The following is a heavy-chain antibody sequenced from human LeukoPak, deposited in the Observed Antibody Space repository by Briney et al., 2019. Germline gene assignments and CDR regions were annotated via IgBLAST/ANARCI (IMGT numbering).Heavy chain of an antibody. D-gene: IGHD3-10*01. CDR2: IYSGGST. CDR1: GFAVSSNY. CDR3: AREEYYYGSASLDY. V-gene: IGHV3-66*01. Sequence: GGSLRLSCAASGFAVSSNYMSWVRQAPGKGLEWVSVIYSGGSTYYADSVKGRFTISRDNSKNTLYLQMNSLRAEDTAVYYCAREEYYYGSASLDYWGQGTLVTVSS. J-gene: IGHJ4*02.